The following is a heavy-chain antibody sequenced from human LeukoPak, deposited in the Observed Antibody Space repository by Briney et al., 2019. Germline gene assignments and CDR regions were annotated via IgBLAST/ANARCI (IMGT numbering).Heavy chain of an antibody. CDR2: IYPGDSDT. V-gene: IGHV5-51*01. CDR3: ARHWVREYYDSSGYYDAFDI. CDR1: GYSFTSYW. D-gene: IGHD3-22*01. J-gene: IGHJ3*02. Sequence: GESLKISCKGSGYSFTSYWIGWVRQMPGKGLEWMGIIYPGDSDTRYSPSFQGQVTISADKSISTAYLQWSSLKASDTAMYYCARHWVREYYDSSGYYDAFDIWGQGTMVTVSS.